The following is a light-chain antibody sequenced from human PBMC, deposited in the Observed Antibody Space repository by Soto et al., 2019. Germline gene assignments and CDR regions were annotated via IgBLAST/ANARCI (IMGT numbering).Light chain of an antibody. CDR2: EVN. J-gene: IGLJ1*01. Sequence: QSALTQPPSASGSPRQSVTISCTGTSSDVGGYNYVSWYQQHPGKVPKLMVYEVNKWPSGVPDRFSGSKSGNTASLTVSGLQAEDEADYYCTSYAGGNNVFGTGTKVTVL. CDR1: SSDVGGYNY. V-gene: IGLV2-8*01. CDR3: TSYAGGNNV.